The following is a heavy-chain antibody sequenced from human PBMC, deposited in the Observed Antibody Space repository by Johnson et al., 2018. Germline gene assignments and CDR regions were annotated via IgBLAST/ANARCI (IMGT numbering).Heavy chain of an antibody. D-gene: IGHD5-24*01. CDR1: GFIFTSYA. CDR3: ARDAGVGLQHDAFDV. J-gene: IGHJ3*01. Sequence: QVQLVQSGGGVVRPGRSLRLSCAASGFIFTSYAMHWVRQAPGKGLEWVAVIWLDGSNKYYADFVKGRFTISRDKSKETLYLQMNSRRAEDTAVYYWARDAGVGLQHDAFDVWGQGTMVIVSS. V-gene: IGHV3-33*01. CDR2: IWLDGSNK.